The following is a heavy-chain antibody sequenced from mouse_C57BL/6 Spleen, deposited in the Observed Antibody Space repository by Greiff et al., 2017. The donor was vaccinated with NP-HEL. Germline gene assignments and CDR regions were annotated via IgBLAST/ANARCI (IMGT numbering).Heavy chain of an antibody. CDR1: GYAFSSYW. J-gene: IGHJ4*01. CDR2: IYPGDGDT. Sequence: QVQLQQSGAELVKPGASVKISCKASGYAFSSYWMNWVKQRPGKGLEWIGQIYPGDGDTNYNGKFKGKATLTADKSSSTAYMQLSRLTSEDSAVYVCARRSDYGYAMDYWGQGTSVTVSS. V-gene: IGHV1-80*01. D-gene: IGHD1-1*01. CDR3: ARRSDYGYAMDY.